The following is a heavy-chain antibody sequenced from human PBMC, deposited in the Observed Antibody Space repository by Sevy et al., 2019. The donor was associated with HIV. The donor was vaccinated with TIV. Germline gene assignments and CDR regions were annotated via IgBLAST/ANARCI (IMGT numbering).Heavy chain of an antibody. J-gene: IGHJ5*02. Sequence: ASVKVSCKAFGYTFTAHYMHWVRLVPGQGLEWMGWINPNSGGTKYAQKFQGRVTMTRDTSISTAYMEMSRLRSDDTALYYCATYSDYGGAFDLWGQGTLVTVSS. D-gene: IGHD5-12*01. CDR2: INPNSGGT. V-gene: IGHV1-2*02. CDR3: ATYSDYGGAFDL. CDR1: GYTFTAHY.